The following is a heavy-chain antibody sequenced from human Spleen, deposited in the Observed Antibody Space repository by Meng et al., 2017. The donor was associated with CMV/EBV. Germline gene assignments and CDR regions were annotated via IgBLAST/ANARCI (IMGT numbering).Heavy chain of an antibody. CDR3: ARGRIYWFDP. J-gene: IGHJ5*02. CDR1: GDSVSSGSYF. Sequence: LPCTVSGDSVSSGSYFWSWIRQPPGKGLEWIGYFAYSGSTSYNPSLKSRVTILLDTSKNQFSLKMTSVTAADSAVYYCARGRIYWFDPWGQGTLVTVSS. V-gene: IGHV4-61*01. CDR2: FAYSGST. D-gene: IGHD2-15*01.